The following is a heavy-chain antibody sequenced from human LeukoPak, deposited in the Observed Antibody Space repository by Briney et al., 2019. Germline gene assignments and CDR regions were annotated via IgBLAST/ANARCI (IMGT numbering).Heavy chain of an antibody. Sequence: PSETLSLTCGVSGGSISSSNWWSWVRQPPGQGLEWIGEIYHSGSTIYNPSLKSRVTISVDKSKNQFSLKLSSVTAADTAVYYCARVGVASYNFDYWGQGALVTVSS. J-gene: IGHJ4*02. D-gene: IGHD6-19*01. CDR2: IYHSGST. CDR1: GGSISSSNW. V-gene: IGHV4-4*02. CDR3: ARVGVASYNFDY.